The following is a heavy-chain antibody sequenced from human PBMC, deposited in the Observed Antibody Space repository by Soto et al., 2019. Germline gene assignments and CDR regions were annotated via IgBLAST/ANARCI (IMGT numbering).Heavy chain of an antibody. D-gene: IGHD6-19*01. CDR3: ARDIAVAGTATYGMDV. J-gene: IGHJ6*02. CDR1: GYTFTSYY. V-gene: IGHV1-46*01. Sequence: ASVKVSCKASGYTFTSYYMHWVRQAPGQGLEWMGIINPSGGSTSYAQKFQGRVTMTRDTSTSTVYMELSSLRSEDTAVYYCARDIAVAGTATYGMDVWGQGTAVTVSS. CDR2: INPSGGST.